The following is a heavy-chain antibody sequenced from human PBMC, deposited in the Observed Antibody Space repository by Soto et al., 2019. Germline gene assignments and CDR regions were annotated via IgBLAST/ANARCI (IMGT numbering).Heavy chain of an antibody. CDR1: GFTFSSYA. CDR3: ARDNLDYYYGMDV. V-gene: IGHV3-30-3*01. Sequence: QVQLVESGGGVVQPGRSLRLSCAASGFTFSSYAMHWVRQAPGKGLEWVAVISYDGSNKYYADSVKGRFTISRDNSKNTLYLQMNSLRAEDTAVYYCARDNLDYYYGMDVWGQGTTVTVSS. J-gene: IGHJ6*02. CDR2: ISYDGSNK.